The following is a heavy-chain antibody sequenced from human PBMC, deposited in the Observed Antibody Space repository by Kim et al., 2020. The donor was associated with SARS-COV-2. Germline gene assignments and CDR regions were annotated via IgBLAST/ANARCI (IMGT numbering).Heavy chain of an antibody. CDR1: GFTFSSYA. V-gene: IGHV3-23*01. J-gene: IGHJ6*02. D-gene: IGHD3-22*01. CDR2: ISGSGGST. CDR3: AKGRTYYYDSSGWVYYYYGIDV. Sequence: GGSLRLSCAASGFTFSSYAMSWVRQAPGKGLEWVSAISGSGGSTYYADSVKGRFTISRDNSKNTLYLQMNSLRAEDTAVYYCAKGRTYYYDSSGWVYYYYGIDVWGQGTTVTVSS.